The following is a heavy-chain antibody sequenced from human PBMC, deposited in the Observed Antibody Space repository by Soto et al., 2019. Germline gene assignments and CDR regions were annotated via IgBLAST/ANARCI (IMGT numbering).Heavy chain of an antibody. J-gene: IGHJ3*02. CDR3: ASSYYYGSGSMTPGAFDI. Sequence: GGSLRLSCAASGFKFSNYAMSWVRQAPGKGLEWVSLISATGGGTYYADSVKGRFTISRDNSKNTLYLQMNSLRAEDTAVYYCASSYYYGSGSMTPGAFDIWGQGTMVTVSS. CDR2: ISATGGGT. D-gene: IGHD3-10*01. CDR1: GFKFSNYA. V-gene: IGHV3-23*01.